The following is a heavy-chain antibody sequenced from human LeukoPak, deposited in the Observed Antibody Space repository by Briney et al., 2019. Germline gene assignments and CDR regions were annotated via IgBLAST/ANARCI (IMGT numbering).Heavy chain of an antibody. V-gene: IGHV4-31*03. CDR2: IHYSGST. D-gene: IGHD3-3*01. J-gene: IGHJ4*02. CDR3: AINPRFKGVWSRQYDFWSGFQDY. CDR1: GSSITSSGDY. Sequence: SETLSLTCTVSGSSITSSGDYWTWVRQHPGRGLEWIGYIHYSGSTYYNPSLKSRVTISLDTSKNQFSLKLSSVTAADTAVYYCAINPRFKGVWSRQYDFWSGFQDYWGQGTLVTVSS.